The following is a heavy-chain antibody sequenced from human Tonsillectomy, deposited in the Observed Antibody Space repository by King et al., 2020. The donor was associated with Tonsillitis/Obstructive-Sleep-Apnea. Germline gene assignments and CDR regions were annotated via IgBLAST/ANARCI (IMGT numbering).Heavy chain of an antibody. CDR1: GYTFTSYY. J-gene: IGHJ6*02. CDR2: INPSGGST. D-gene: IGHD2-2*02. Sequence: QLVQSGAEVKKPGASVKVSCKASGYTFTSYYIHWVRQAPGQGLEWMGIINPSGGSTSYAQKFQGRVTMTRDTSTSTVYMELSSLRSEDTAVYYCARWAIVVVPAAIAVIENGMYVWGQGTTVTVSS. V-gene: IGHV1-46*01. CDR3: ARWAIVVVPAAIAVIENGMYV.